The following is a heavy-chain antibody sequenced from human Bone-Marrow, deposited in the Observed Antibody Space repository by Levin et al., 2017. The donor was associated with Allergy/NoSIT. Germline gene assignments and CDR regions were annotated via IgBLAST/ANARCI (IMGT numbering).Heavy chain of an antibody. Sequence: GGSLRLSCAASGFTFSSYGMHWVRQAPGKGLEWVAVISYDGSNKYYADSVKGRFTISRDNSKNTLYLQMNSLRAEDTAVYYCAKDGGYCGGDCYLPQPNYFDYWGQGTLVTVSS. D-gene: IGHD2-21*02. V-gene: IGHV3-30*18. J-gene: IGHJ4*02. CDR1: GFTFSSYG. CDR3: AKDGGYCGGDCYLPQPNYFDY. CDR2: ISYDGSNK.